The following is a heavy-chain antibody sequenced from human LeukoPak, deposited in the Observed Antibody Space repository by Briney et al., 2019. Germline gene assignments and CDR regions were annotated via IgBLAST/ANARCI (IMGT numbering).Heavy chain of an antibody. V-gene: IGHV1-18*01. J-gene: IGHJ3*02. CDR2: ISTYSGNT. CDR3: ARVWGVLAFDI. Sequence: ASVKVSCKASGYTFTDYAIIWVRQAPGQGLEWMGWISTYSGNTNYAQMVQGRVTMTTDTSTNTAYMDLRSLRSDDTAVYYCARVWGVLAFDIWGQGTMVTVSP. D-gene: IGHD2-8*01. CDR1: GYTFTDYA.